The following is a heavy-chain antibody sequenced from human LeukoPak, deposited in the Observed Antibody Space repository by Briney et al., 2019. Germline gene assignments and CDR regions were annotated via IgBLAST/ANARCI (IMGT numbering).Heavy chain of an antibody. J-gene: IGHJ4*02. CDR3: AKAYYYASGSFHSHFDC. CDR1: GFTFSTYW. CDR2: IYNDESHT. Sequence: GGSLRLSCVASGFTFSTYWMHWVRQVPGKGLVWVSYIYNDESHTFYADSVKGRFTISRDNSKNTLYLQMNSLRAEDTAVYYCAKAYYYASGSFHSHFDCWGQGTLVTVSS. V-gene: IGHV3-74*01. D-gene: IGHD3-10*01.